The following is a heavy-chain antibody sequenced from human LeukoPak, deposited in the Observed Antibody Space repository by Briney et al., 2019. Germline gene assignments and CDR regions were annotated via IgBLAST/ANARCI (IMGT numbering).Heavy chain of an antibody. CDR1: GASISSTNW. CDR2: INHSGST. J-gene: IGHJ2*01. CDR3: ARVCRPGRYGGDWYFDL. D-gene: IGHD3-10*01. Sequence: SGTLSLTCAISGASISSTNWWIWVRQPPGKGLEWIGEINHSGSTNYNPSLKSRVTISVDTSKNQFSLKLSSVTAADTAVYYCARVCRPGRYGGDWYFDLWGRGTLVTVSS. V-gene: IGHV4-4*02.